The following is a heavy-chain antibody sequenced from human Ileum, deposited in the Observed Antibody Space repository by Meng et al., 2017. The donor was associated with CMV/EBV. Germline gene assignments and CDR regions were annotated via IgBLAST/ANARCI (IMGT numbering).Heavy chain of an antibody. Sequence: QVPVPQWGAGQLEPSETLSRVCAVHKSAFSDYYWTWIRQSPGKGLEWIGEINNRGSTNYNPSLKSRVTISIDTSRNQFSLKLTSMTAADTAVYYCARASPQRRFLSYWGQGTLVTVSS. V-gene: IGHV4-34*01. CDR1: KSAFSDYY. CDR3: ARASPQRRFLSY. D-gene: IGHD3-3*01. CDR2: INNRGST. J-gene: IGHJ4*02.